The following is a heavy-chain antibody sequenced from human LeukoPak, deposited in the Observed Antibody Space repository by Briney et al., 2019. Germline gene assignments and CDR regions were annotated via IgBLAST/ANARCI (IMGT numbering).Heavy chain of an antibody. J-gene: IGHJ4*02. CDR1: GFTFSRYE. CDR3: AKDRPSSGWYKGYLPGDLN. CDR2: ISSGGSSI. D-gene: IGHD6-19*01. V-gene: IGHV3-48*03. Sequence: GGSLRLSCAASGFTFSRYEMNWVRQAPGKGLEWVSYISSGGSSIFYADSVKGRFTISRDNAKNSLYLQMNSLRAEDAAVYYCAKDRPSSGWYKGYLPGDLNWGQGTLVTVSS.